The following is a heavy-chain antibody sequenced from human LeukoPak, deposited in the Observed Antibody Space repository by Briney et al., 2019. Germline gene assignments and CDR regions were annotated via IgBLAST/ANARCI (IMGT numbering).Heavy chain of an antibody. Sequence: GGSLRLSCVGSRFSLSTYWMSWVRQAPGKGLEWVANIKQDGDVKQYVDSVKGRFTISRDNAKSSVYVQMNDLTVEDTAVYYCAAGDTFDIWGQGTLVTVSS. V-gene: IGHV3-7*01. J-gene: IGHJ3*02. CDR2: IKQDGDVK. CDR3: AAGDTFDI. CDR1: RFSLSTYW. D-gene: IGHD3-16*01.